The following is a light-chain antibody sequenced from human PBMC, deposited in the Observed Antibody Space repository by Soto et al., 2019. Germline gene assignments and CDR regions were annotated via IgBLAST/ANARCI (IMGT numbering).Light chain of an antibody. CDR2: GNS. CDR1: SSYIGAGYD. CDR3: QSYDSSLSGSRV. Sequence: QYVLTQPPSVSGAPGQRVTISCTGSSSYIGAGYDVHWYQQLPGTAPKLLIYGNSNRPSGVPDRFSGSKSGTSASLAITGLQAEDEADYYCQSYDSSLSGSRVFGGGTKLTVL. J-gene: IGLJ3*02. V-gene: IGLV1-40*01.